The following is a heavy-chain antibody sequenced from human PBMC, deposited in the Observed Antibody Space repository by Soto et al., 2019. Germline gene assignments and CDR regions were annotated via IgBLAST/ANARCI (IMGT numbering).Heavy chain of an antibody. CDR3: AKAKAFPYYYGMDV. CDR2: ISGSGGST. J-gene: IGHJ6*02. Sequence: SLRLSCAASGFTFSSYAMSWVRQAPGKGLEWVSAISGSGGSTYYADSVKGRFTISRDNSKNTLYLQMNSLRAEDTAVYYCAKAKAFPYYYGMDVWGQGTTVTVSS. CDR1: GFTFSSYA. V-gene: IGHV3-23*01.